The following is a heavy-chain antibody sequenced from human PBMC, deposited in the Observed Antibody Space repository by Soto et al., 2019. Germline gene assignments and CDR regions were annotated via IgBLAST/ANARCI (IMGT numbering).Heavy chain of an antibody. Sequence: QVQLVQSGAEVKKPGSSVTVSCKASGGTFSSYTISWVRQAPGQVLEWMGGIITIFGTANYAQKFQGRVTITAEESTSTAYMELSSLRSEDTAVYYCARGNHRWLQLWYFDLWGRGTLVTVSS. V-gene: IGHV1-69*12. CDR3: ARGNHRWLQLWYFDL. J-gene: IGHJ2*01. CDR2: IITIFGTA. CDR1: GGTFSSYT. D-gene: IGHD5-12*01.